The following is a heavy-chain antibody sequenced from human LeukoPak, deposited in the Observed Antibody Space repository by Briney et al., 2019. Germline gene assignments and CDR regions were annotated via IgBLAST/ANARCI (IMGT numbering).Heavy chain of an antibody. Sequence: GGSLRLSCAASGFTISSNYMSWVRQAPGKGLEWVSVIYSGGSTYYADSVKGRFTISRDKSKNTLYLQMNSLRAEDTAVYYCAREWFRAGIAFDIWGQGTMVTVSS. CDR1: GFTISSNY. CDR2: IYSGGST. CDR3: AREWFRAGIAFDI. V-gene: IGHV3-53*01. J-gene: IGHJ3*02. D-gene: IGHD3-10*01.